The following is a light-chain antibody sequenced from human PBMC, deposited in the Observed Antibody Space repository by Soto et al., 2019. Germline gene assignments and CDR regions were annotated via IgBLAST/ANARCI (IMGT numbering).Light chain of an antibody. V-gene: IGLV2-8*01. CDR2: RVT. J-gene: IGLJ2*01. Sequence: QAVLTQPPSASGSPGQSVTISCTGTSSDVGGYNYVSWYQQHPGKAPKLLMFRVTERPSGVPDRFSGSKSGNTAFLTVSGLQAEDEADYYCCAYAGINTVIFGGGTKLTVL. CDR3: CAYAGINTVI. CDR1: SSDVGGYNY.